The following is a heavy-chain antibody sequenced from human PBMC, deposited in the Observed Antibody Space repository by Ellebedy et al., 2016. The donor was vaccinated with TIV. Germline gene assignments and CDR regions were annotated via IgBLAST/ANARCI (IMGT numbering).Heavy chain of an antibody. D-gene: IGHD2-21*02. CDR1: GFIFSTYG. V-gene: IGHV3-33*01. J-gene: IGHJ4*02. CDR3: ARNRHVERGDCLDF. CDR2: IWYDGGNK. Sequence: PGGSLRLSCEASGFIFSTYGMHWVCQAPGKGLEWVAFIWYDGGNKYYADSVKGRFTISRDNSKNTLYLQMNNLGAEDTAVFYCARNRHVERGDCLDFWGQGTLVTVSS.